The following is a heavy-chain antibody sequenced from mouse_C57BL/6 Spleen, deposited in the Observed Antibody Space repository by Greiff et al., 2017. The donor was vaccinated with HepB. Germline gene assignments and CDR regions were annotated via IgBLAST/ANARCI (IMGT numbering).Heavy chain of an antibody. CDR1: GFTFSSYA. J-gene: IGHJ1*03. CDR3: ARDGSMITTRWYFDV. CDR2: ISDGGSYT. Sequence: EVHLVESGGGLVKPGGSLKLSCAASGFTFSSYAMSWVRQTPEKRLEWVATISDGGSYTYYPDNVKGRFTITRDKAKNNLYLQMSHLKSEDTAMYYCARDGSMITTRWYFDVWGTGTTVTVSS. D-gene: IGHD2-4*01. V-gene: IGHV5-4*01.